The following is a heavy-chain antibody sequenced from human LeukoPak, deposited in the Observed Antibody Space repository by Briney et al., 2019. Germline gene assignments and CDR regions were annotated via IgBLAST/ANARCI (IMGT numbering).Heavy chain of an antibody. Sequence: ASVKVSCKASGYTFTGYYMHWVRQAPGQGLEWMGWINPNSGGTNYAQKFRGRVTMTRDTSISTAYMELSRLRSDDTAVYYCARVGATSWYYYYYYMDVWGKGTTVTVSS. CDR2: INPNSGGT. CDR3: ARVGATSWYYYYYYMDV. D-gene: IGHD1-26*01. J-gene: IGHJ6*03. V-gene: IGHV1-2*02. CDR1: GYTFTGYY.